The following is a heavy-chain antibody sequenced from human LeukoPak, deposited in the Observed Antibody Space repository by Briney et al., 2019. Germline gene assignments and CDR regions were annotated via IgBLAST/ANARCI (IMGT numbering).Heavy chain of an antibody. J-gene: IGHJ4*02. D-gene: IGHD5-12*01. V-gene: IGHV1-3*03. CDR3: ARDLPRWLPQYFDY. CDR2: VNPGSGDT. CDR1: GFTITNYA. Sequence: ASVKVSCKTSGFTITNYAIHWVRQAPGHRLEWMGWVNPGSGDTKYSEDFQGRLSITRDTSASTVYMALSSLTSEDMAVYYCARDLPRWLPQYFDYWGQGTLVTVSS.